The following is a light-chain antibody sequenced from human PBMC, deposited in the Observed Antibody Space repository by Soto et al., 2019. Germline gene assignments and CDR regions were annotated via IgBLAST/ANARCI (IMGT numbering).Light chain of an antibody. Sequence: QSVLTQPPSASGTPGQVFTISCSGSNSNIGDNSVNWYQQLPGTAPKLMIYEVSNRPSGVSNRFSGSKSGNTASLTISGLQAEDEADYYCSSYTSSSTYVFGTGTKLTVL. CDR3: SSYTSSSTYV. CDR1: NSNIGDNS. CDR2: EVS. V-gene: IGLV2-14*01. J-gene: IGLJ1*01.